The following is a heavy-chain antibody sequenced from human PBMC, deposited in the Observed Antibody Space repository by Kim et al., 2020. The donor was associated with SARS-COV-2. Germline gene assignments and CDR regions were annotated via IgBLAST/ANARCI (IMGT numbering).Heavy chain of an antibody. V-gene: IGHV3-23*01. D-gene: IGHD6-13*01. CDR3: AKEPTIAAAGGGMDV. J-gene: IGHJ6*02. Sequence: SVKGRFTISRDNSKNTLYLQMNSLRAEDTAVYYRAKEPTIAAAGGGMDVWGQGTTVTVSS.